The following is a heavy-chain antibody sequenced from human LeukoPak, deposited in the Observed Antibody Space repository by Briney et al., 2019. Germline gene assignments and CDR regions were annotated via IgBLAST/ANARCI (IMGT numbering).Heavy chain of an antibody. CDR2: ISGSGGST. J-gene: IGHJ3*02. CDR1: GFTFSSYA. Sequence: GGSLRLSCAASGFTFSSYAMSWVRQAPGKGLEWVSAISGSGGSTYYADSVKGRFTISRDNSKNTLYLQMNSLRAEDTAVYYCTSRASRGYYDSSGYLFRNSIDAFDIWGQGTMVTVSS. V-gene: IGHV3-23*01. D-gene: IGHD3-22*01. CDR3: TSRASRGYYDSSGYLFRNSIDAFDI.